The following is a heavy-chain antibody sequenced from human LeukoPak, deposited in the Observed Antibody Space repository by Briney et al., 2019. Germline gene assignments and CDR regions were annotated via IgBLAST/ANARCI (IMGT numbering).Heavy chain of an antibody. CDR1: GFTFSIYA. Sequence: GGCLRLSCAASGFTFSIYAMTWVRQAPGEGLEWVSTISGSGDNTFYADSVKGRFTISRDNSQNTVYLQMNSLRAEDTAIYYCATNWNLDYWGQGTLVTVST. D-gene: IGHD1-1*01. V-gene: IGHV3-23*01. J-gene: IGHJ4*02. CDR2: ISGSGDNT. CDR3: ATNWNLDY.